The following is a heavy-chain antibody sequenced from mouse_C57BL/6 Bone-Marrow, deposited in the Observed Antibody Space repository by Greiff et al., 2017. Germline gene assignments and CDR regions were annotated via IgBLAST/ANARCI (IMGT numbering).Heavy chain of an antibody. CDR3: ARRSNYLYAMDY. CDR1: GFTFSDYY. CDR2: ISNGGGST. D-gene: IGHD2-5*01. V-gene: IGHV5-12*01. Sequence: EVKLMESGGGLVQPGGSLKLSCAASGFTFSDYYMYWVRQTPEKRLEWVAYISNGGGSTYSPDTVKGRFTISRDNAKNTLYLQMSRLKSEDTARYYCARRSNYLYAMDYWGQGTSVTVSS. J-gene: IGHJ4*01.